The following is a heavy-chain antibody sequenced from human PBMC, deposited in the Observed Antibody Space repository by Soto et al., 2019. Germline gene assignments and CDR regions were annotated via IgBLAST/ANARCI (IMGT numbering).Heavy chain of an antibody. CDR1: GFSFSNFA. D-gene: IGHD2-15*01. Sequence: VQLLESGGGLVQPGGSPRLSCAASGFSFSNFAMSWVRQVPGKGLEWVSGISGSGVTTYYADSVKGRLTISRDKSKNTLSLQMNSLRAEDTAVYYCAREKVVVVGGSHVDCFDLWGQGTLVTVSS. J-gene: IGHJ4*02. CDR3: AREKVVVVGGSHVDCFDL. V-gene: IGHV3-23*01. CDR2: ISGSGVTT.